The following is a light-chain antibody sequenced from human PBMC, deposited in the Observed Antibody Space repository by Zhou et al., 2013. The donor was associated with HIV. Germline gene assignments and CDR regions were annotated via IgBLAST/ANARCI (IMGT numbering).Light chain of an antibody. Sequence: DIVLTQSPLSLPVTPGEPASISCRSSRSLLHSNGYNYLDWYLQKPGQSPQLLIYLGSNRASGVPDRFSGSGSGTDFTLKISRVEAEDVGVYYCMQGTHWPVAFGQGTKVEIK. CDR3: MQGTHWPVA. V-gene: IGKV2-28*01. CDR1: RSLLHSNGYNY. CDR2: LGS. J-gene: IGKJ1*01.